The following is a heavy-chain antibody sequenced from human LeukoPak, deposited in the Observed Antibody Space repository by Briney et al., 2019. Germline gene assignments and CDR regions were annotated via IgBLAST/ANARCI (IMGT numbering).Heavy chain of an antibody. V-gene: IGHV4-59*01. Sequence: PSETLTLTCTVSGGSIRSYYWSWIREPPGKGLEWIGYFYYSGSTNYNPSLKSRVSISVDTSKNQFSLKLSSVTAADTAVYDCARTGSTVTMLYPFDHWGQGTLVTVSS. CDR3: ARTGSTVTMLYPFDH. J-gene: IGHJ4*02. CDR2: FYYSGST. CDR1: GGSIRSYY. D-gene: IGHD4-17*01.